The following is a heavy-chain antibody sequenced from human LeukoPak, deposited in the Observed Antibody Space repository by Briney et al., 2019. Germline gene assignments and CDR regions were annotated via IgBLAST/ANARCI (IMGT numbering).Heavy chain of an antibody. D-gene: IGHD7-27*01. V-gene: IGHV1-2*02. CDR1: GYTFTVYY. CDR2: INPNSGGT. Sequence: ASVTVSFTSSGYTFTVYYMHWVRQAPGQGLEWMGWINPNSGGTNYAQKFQGRVTMTRDTSNSTAYMELSRLRSDDTAVYYCAREKNWEIQYNWFDPWGQGTLVTVSS. J-gene: IGHJ5*02. CDR3: AREKNWEIQYNWFDP.